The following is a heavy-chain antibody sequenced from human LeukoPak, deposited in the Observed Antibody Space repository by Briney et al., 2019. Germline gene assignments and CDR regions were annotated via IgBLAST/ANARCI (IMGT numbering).Heavy chain of an antibody. Sequence: GGSLRLSCAASGFTFSSYGMHWVRQAPGKGLEWAAVISYDGSNKYYADSVKGRFTISRDNSKNTLYLQMNSLRAEDTAVYYCAKDQSRWRGGDAFDIWGQGTMVTVSS. CDR2: ISYDGSNK. D-gene: IGHD4-23*01. CDR1: GFTFSSYG. CDR3: AKDQSRWRGGDAFDI. V-gene: IGHV3-30*18. J-gene: IGHJ3*02.